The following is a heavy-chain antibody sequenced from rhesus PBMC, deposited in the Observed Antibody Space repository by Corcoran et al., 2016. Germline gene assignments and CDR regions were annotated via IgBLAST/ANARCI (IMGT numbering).Heavy chain of an antibody. CDR3: ARNPAYCTGSGCYGLDS. J-gene: IGHJ6*01. CDR1: GGSISSNY. Sequence: QVQLQESGPGLVKPSETLSLTCAGSGGSISSNYWRRIRQPPGKGMEVIGRIYGSGGSTDYNPSLKSRVTISTDTSKNQFSLKLSSVTAADTAVYYCARNPAYCTGSGCYGLDSWGQGVVVTVSS. D-gene: IGHD2-21*01. CDR2: IYGSGGST. V-gene: IGHV4-160*01.